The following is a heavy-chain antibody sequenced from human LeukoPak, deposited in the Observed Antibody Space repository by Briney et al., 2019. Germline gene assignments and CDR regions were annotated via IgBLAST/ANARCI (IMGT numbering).Heavy chain of an antibody. CDR1: GYTFTTFF. CDR2: INPSGGTT. D-gene: IGHD3-10*01. CDR3: VRDMVHSGYFEY. J-gene: IGHJ1*01. V-gene: IGHV1-46*01. Sequence: SVKVSCKASGYTFTTFFMHWVRQAHGQGLEWMGIINPSGGTTTYAQKFQGRVSLTRDMSKSTVYMELSSLTSEDTAVYYCVRDMVHSGYFEYWGQGTLVTVSS.